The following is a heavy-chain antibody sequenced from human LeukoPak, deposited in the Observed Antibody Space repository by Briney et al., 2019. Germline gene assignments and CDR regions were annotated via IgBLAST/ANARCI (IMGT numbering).Heavy chain of an antibody. CDR1: GNTLIGYY. J-gene: IGHJ4*02. CDR2: INPNNGGT. D-gene: IGHD4-17*01. V-gene: IGHV1-2*06. CDR3: ATNADYGDKLHY. Sequence: SSVTDSCKASGNTLIGYYIHWVRPAPCQGLEWMGRINPNNGGTNYAQKFEGSVTVTRDTYIRTAYMEISSLVSDDTTVYYCATNADYGDKLHYWGQGTLVTVSS.